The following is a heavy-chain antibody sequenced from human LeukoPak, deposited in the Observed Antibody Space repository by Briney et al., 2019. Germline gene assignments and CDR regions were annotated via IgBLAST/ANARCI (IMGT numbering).Heavy chain of an antibody. D-gene: IGHD1-26*01. CDR1: GGSISSNSYY. Sequence: SETLSLTCAVSGGSISSNSYYWGWIRQPPGKGLEWIGSIYYSGSAYYNPSLKSRVTISVDTSKNQFSLKLSSVTAADTAVYYCARDFLGGSYFDYWGQGTLVTVSS. J-gene: IGHJ4*02. CDR2: IYYSGSA. CDR3: ARDFLGGSYFDY. V-gene: IGHV4-39*07.